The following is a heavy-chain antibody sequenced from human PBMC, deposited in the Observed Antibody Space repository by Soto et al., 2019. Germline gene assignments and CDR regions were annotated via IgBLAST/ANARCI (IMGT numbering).Heavy chain of an antibody. CDR3: ARWDGYGDE. J-gene: IGHJ4*02. D-gene: IGHD5-12*01. CDR1: GFTFSTDS. Sequence: EVQLLESGGGLVQPGGARRPSCAASGFTFSTDSMARVRQTPGKGPAWVSGLGGGGANTSYSDSVRGRFTISVDNSRNTVYLQMNSLRVEDTAIYYCARWDGYGDEWGQGTLVTVSS. CDR2: LGGGGANT. V-gene: IGHV3-23*01.